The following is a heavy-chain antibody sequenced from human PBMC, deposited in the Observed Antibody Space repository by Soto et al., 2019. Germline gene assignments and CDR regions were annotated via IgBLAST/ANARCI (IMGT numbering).Heavy chain of an antibody. CDR3: ARLHGYCISSSCHGHYAMDV. CDR1: SAPVSSSTYM. Sequence: SETLSLTCTVSSAPVSSSTYMWGWIRQPPGKGLEWIGSIYYSGSTYYNPSLNSRVTVSVDTSKNQFSLKVTSVTAADAAVYYCARLHGYCISSSCHGHYAMDVWGQGTTVTVSS. J-gene: IGHJ6*02. V-gene: IGHV4-39*01. CDR2: IYYSGST. D-gene: IGHD2-2*01.